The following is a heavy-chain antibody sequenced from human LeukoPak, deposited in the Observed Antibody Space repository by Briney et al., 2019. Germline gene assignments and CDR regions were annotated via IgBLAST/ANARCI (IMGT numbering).Heavy chain of an antibody. D-gene: IGHD6-19*01. J-gene: IGHJ4*02. V-gene: IGHV3-9*03. CDR3: AKGTFISGWYYFDY. Sequence: PGGSLRLSCAASGFTFDDYAMHWVRQAPGKGLEWVSGISWNSGSIGYADSVKGRFTISRDNAKNSLYLQMNSLRAEDMALYYCAKGTFISGWYYFDYWGQGTLVTVSS. CDR1: GFTFDDYA. CDR2: ISWNSGSI.